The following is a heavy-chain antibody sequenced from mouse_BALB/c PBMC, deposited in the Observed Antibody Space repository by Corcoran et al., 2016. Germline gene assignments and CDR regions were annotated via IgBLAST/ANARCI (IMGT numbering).Heavy chain of an antibody. V-gene: IGHV14-3*02. CDR3: ANWDWYFDV. D-gene: IGHD4-1*01. Sequence: EVQLQQSGAELVKPGASVKLSCTASGFNIKDTYMHWVKQRPEQGLEWIGRIDTANGNTKYDPKFQGKATITADTTSNTAYLQLSSQTSEDTAVYYCANWDWYFDVWGAGTTVTVSS. J-gene: IGHJ1*01. CDR2: IDTANGNT. CDR1: GFNIKDTY.